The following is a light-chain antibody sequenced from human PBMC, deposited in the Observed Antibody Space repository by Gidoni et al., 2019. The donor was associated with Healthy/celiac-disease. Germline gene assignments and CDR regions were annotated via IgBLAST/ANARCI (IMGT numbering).Light chain of an antibody. V-gene: IGLV3-1*01. CDR1: KLGDKY. CDR3: QAWDSSTARYV. CDR2: QDS. J-gene: IGLJ1*01. Sequence: SYELTQPPSVSVSPGQTASITCSGDKLGDKYACWYQQKPGQSPVLVIYQDSKRPSGIPVRFSGANSGNTATLTISGTQAMDEADYYCQAWDSSTARYVFGTGTKGTVL.